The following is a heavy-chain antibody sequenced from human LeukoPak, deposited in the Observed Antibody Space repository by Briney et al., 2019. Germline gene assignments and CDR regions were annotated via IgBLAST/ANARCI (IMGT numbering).Heavy chain of an antibody. CDR1: TFTFRNYV. Sequence: GTSLRLSCAASTFTFRNYVMHWVRQAPGKGLEWVALISNDGSNKYYVDSLKGRFTISRDNSNNTLFLQMNSLRADDTAVYYCARDRATTFDSWGQGTLVTVSS. CDR3: ARDRATTFDS. D-gene: IGHD5-12*01. CDR2: ISNDGSNK. V-gene: IGHV3-30-3*01. J-gene: IGHJ4*02.